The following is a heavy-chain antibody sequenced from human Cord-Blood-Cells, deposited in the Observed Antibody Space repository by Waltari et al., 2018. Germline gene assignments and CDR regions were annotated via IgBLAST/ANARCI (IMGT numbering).Heavy chain of an antibody. Sequence: QVQLVQSGAAVKKPGSSVKVSCKASGGTFSSYAISWVRQAPGQGLEWMGGSIPIFGTANYAQKFQGRVTITADESTSTAYMELSSLRSEDTAVYYCASRGYSYGSTPFDYWGQGTLVTVSS. J-gene: IGHJ4*02. D-gene: IGHD5-18*01. CDR2: SIPIFGTA. CDR3: ASRGYSYGSTPFDY. V-gene: IGHV1-69*01. CDR1: GGTFSSYA.